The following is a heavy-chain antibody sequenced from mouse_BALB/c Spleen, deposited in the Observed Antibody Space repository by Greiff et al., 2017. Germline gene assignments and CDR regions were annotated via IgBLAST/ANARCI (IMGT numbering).Heavy chain of an antibody. CDR1: GYTFTSYW. J-gene: IGHJ3*01. CDR3: DRVGRVEEY. Sequence: VQLQQSGAELAKPGASVKMSCKASGYTFTSYWMHWVKQRPGQGLEWIGYINPSTGYTEYNQKFKDKATLTADKSSSTAYMQLSSLTSEDSAVYYSDRVGRVEEYWGQGTLVTVSA. V-gene: IGHV1-7*01. CDR2: INPSTGYT. D-gene: IGHD1-1*01.